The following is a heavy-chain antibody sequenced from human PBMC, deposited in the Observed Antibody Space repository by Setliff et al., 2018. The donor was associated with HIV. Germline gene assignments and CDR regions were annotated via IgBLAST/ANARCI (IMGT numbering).Heavy chain of an antibody. V-gene: IGHV4-31*02. Sequence: SETLSLTCTVSGGSINSGHYYWSWIRHYAGKGLEWIGYIYYTGSTYFNPSLRSRVTLSIDTSKNQFSLKLRSVTAADTAVYYCARDRYAGEIDYWGQGTLVTVSS. J-gene: IGHJ4*02. D-gene: IGHD3-10*01. CDR1: GGSINSGHYY. CDR3: ARDRYAGEIDY. CDR2: IYYTGST.